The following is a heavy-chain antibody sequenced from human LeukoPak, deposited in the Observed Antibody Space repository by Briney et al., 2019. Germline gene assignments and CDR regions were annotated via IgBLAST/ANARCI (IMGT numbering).Heavy chain of an antibody. V-gene: IGHV1-2*02. CDR2: INPNSGGT. Sequence: ASVKVSCMASGYTFSGYYMHWVRQAPGQGLEWMGWINPNSGGTNYAQKFQGRVTMTRDTSISTAYMEVSRLRSDDTAVYYCARNRGDTSADYWGQGTLVTVSS. D-gene: IGHD3-16*01. J-gene: IGHJ4*02. CDR1: GYTFSGYY. CDR3: ARNRGDTSADY.